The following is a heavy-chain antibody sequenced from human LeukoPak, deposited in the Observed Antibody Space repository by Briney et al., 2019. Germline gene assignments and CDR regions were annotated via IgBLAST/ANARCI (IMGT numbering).Heavy chain of an antibody. J-gene: IGHJ4*02. D-gene: IGHD3-22*01. CDR3: AKDRAYYYDSSGYYLDY. Sequence: SGGSLRLSCAASGFTFSSYAMSWVRQAPGKGLEWVSSITGSGGSTYHADSVRFTISRDNSKNTVYLQMNSLRAEDAAVYYCAKDRAYYYDSSGYYLDYWGQGTLVTVSS. CDR2: ITGSGGST. CDR1: GFTFSSYA. V-gene: IGHV3-23*01.